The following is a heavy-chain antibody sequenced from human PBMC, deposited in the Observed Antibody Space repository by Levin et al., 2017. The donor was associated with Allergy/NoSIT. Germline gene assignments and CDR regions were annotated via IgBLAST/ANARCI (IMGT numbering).Heavy chain of an antibody. CDR1: GFTFDDYG. Sequence: GGSLRLSCAASGFTFDDYGMSWVRQAPGKGLEWVSGINWNGGSTGYADSVKGRFTISRDNAKNSLYLQMNSLRAEDTALYYCARDFYYYDSSGQPFDYWGQGTLVTVSS. J-gene: IGHJ4*02. CDR2: INWNGGST. CDR3: ARDFYYYDSSGQPFDY. V-gene: IGHV3-20*04. D-gene: IGHD3-22*01.